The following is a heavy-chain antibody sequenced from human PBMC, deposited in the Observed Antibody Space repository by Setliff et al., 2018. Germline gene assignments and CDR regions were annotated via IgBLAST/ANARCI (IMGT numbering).Heavy chain of an antibody. J-gene: IGHJ4*02. CDR3: ARASVVHAVTIGY. Sequence: SETLSLTCTVSGGSFSTYYWSWTRQAPGKGLEWIGHVYYSGAANFSNPSLRSRVTMSVDTSKNQFSLNLTSVTAADTAIYYCARASVVHAVTIGYWGQGTLVTVSS. CDR2: VYYSGAA. CDR1: GGSFSTYY. V-gene: IGHV4-59*08. D-gene: IGHD4-4*01.